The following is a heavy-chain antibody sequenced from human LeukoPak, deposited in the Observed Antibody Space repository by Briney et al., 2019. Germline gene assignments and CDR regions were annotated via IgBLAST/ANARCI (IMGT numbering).Heavy chain of an antibody. Sequence: GESLKISCKGSGYSFTSYWIGWVRQMPGKGLEWMGIIYPVDSDTRYRPSFQGQVTISADKSISTAYLQWSSLKASDTAMYYCARPPFGQGGHDAFDIWGQGTMVTVSS. D-gene: IGHD3-10*01. CDR1: GYSFTSYW. J-gene: IGHJ3*02. CDR2: IYPVDSDT. CDR3: ARPPFGQGGHDAFDI. V-gene: IGHV5-51*01.